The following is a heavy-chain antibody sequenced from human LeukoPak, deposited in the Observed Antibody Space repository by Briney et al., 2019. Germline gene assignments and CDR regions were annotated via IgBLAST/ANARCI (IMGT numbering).Heavy chain of an antibody. CDR2: ISYDGSNK. V-gene: IGHV3-30-3*01. CDR3: ARSSTGMRYFDWFAADY. CDR1: GFTFSSYA. J-gene: IGHJ4*02. Sequence: GRSLRLSCAASGFTFSSYAMHWARQAPGKGLEWVAVISYDGSNKYYADSVKGRFTISRDNSKNTLYLQMNSLRAEDTAVYYCARSSTGMRYFDWFAADYWGQGTLVTVSS. D-gene: IGHD3-9*01.